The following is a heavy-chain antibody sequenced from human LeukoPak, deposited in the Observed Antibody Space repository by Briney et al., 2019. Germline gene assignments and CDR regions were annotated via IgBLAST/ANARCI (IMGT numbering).Heavy chain of an antibody. CDR1: GYTFSDCD. D-gene: IGHD5-12*01. Sequence: ASVKVSCKASGYTFSDCDINWVRQAPGQGLEWMGWMNPNSGNTGYALNFQGRVSMTSKASITTAYMELSSLTSEDTAVYYCARVRRRGDRFDPWGQGTLVTVSS. J-gene: IGHJ5*02. CDR2: MNPNSGNT. CDR3: ARVRRRGDRFDP. V-gene: IGHV1-8*01.